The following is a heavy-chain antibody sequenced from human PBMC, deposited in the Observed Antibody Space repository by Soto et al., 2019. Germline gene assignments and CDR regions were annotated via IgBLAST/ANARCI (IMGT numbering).Heavy chain of an antibody. CDR3: ARGSYCSSTSCFDYYYGMDV. J-gene: IGHJ6*01. D-gene: IGHD2-2*01. V-gene: IGHV3-33*01. CDR1: GFTFSSYG. CDR2: IWYDGSNK. Sequence: LRLSCAASGFTFSSYGMHWVRQAPGKGLEWVAVIWYDGSNKYYADSVKGRFTISRDNSKNTLYLQMNSLRAEDTAVYYCARGSYCSSTSCFDYYYGMDVWGQGTTVTVSS.